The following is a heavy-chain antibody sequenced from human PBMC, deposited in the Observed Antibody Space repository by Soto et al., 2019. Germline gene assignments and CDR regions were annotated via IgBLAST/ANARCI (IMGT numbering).Heavy chain of an antibody. CDR1: GYSITDYW. J-gene: IGHJ4*02. V-gene: IGHV5-10-1*01. D-gene: IGHD2-2*01. Sequence: PGEFQKISCQASGYSITDYWITWVRQMPGKGLEWMATIDPSDSYVDYSPSFRGHVTFSVDRSITTVYLQWNILKASDSAMYFCTRRASSSFYHFDFWGQGALVTVSS. CDR3: TRRASSSFYHFDF. CDR2: IDPSDSYV.